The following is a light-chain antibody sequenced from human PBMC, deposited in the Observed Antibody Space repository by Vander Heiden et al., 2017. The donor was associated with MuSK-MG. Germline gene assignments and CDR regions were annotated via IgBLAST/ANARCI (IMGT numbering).Light chain of an antibody. J-gene: IGKJ2*01. V-gene: IGKV1-39*01. CDR1: QSFSRY. CDR3: QQTYSTPHT. CDR2: AAS. Sequence: DIQMTQSPLFLSASVGDTVTITCRTSQSFSRYLNWYQHKVGKAPKLLIYAASSLQRGVPSRFSGSGSGTVFTLTISSLQPEDFATYYCQQTYSTPHTFGQGTKLDIK.